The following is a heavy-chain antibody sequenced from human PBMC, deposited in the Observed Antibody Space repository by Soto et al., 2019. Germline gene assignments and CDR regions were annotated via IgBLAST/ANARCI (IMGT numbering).Heavy chain of an antibody. V-gene: IGHV1-3*01. CDR1: GYTFTNYL. D-gene: IGHD2-8*02. J-gene: IGHJ4*01. CDR2: INAGTGNT. Sequence: ASVNVSCKTFGYTFTNYLIHWVRQAPGQGLEWMGWINAGTGNTKYSQKLQDRLTISRDTSAATAYLDLSRLASEDTAVYYCARGRASWYWDFWGHGTLVTVSS. CDR3: ARGRASWYWDF.